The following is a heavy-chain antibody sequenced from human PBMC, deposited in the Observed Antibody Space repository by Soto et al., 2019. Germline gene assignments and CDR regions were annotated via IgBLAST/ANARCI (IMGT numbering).Heavy chain of an antibody. CDR3: AKDAGSTIFGVVVSDHQYGMDV. Sequence: LRLSCAASGFTFSTYAMSWVRQAPLKGLEWVSALSGSGRSTFYADFVRGRFTISRDNSENTLYLQMNGLRAEDTAVYYCAKDAGSTIFGVVVSDHQYGMDVWGQGTTVTVSS. J-gene: IGHJ6*02. V-gene: IGHV3-23*01. CDR1: GFTFSTYA. D-gene: IGHD3-3*01. CDR2: LSGSGRST.